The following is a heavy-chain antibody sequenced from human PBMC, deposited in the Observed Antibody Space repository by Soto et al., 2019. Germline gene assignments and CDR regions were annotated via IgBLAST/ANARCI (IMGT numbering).Heavy chain of an antibody. V-gene: IGHV1-69*13. D-gene: IGHD6-6*01. CDR1: GGTYSSHA. Sequence: SVKVSCKASGGTYSSHAISWVRQAPGQGLEWMGGIIPIFGTANYAQKFQGRVTINADESTSTAYLELSSLRSDDTAVYYCARELIAARYYFDYWGQGTLVTVSS. CDR3: ARELIAARYYFDY. CDR2: IIPIFGTA. J-gene: IGHJ4*02.